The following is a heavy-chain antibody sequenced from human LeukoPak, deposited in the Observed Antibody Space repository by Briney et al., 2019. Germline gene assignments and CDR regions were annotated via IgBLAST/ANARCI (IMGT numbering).Heavy chain of an antibody. CDR2: INPNSGGT. CDR1: GCTFTGYY. Sequence: ASVKVSCKASGCTFTGYYMHWVRQAPGQGLEWMGRINPNSGGTNYAQKFQGRVTMTRDTSISTAYMELSRLRSDDTAVYYCASLPTYYYDSSDGDYWGQGTLVTVSS. CDR3: ASLPTYYYDSSDGDY. J-gene: IGHJ4*02. V-gene: IGHV1-2*06. D-gene: IGHD3-22*01.